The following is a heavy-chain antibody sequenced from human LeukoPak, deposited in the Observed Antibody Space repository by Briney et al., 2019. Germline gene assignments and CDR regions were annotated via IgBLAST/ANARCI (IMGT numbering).Heavy chain of an antibody. J-gene: IGHJ4*02. D-gene: IGHD2-2*01. Sequence: GESLKISCKGSGYSFTSHWIGWVRQMPGKGLEWVGIINPADSDTRYSPSFQGQVTISVDKSISTAYLQWSSLVASDTAMYYCARRYCSSITCYFFDYWGQGALVTVSS. CDR3: ARRYCSSITCYFFDY. V-gene: IGHV5-51*01. CDR1: GYSFTSHW. CDR2: INPADSDT.